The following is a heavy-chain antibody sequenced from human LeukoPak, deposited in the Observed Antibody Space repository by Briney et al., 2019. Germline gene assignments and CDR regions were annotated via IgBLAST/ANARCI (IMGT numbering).Heavy chain of an antibody. CDR3: ARAIGNRIGFDI. V-gene: IGHV3-7*01. D-gene: IGHD2/OR15-2a*01. J-gene: IGHJ3*02. Sequence: GGSLRLSCAASGFTFDDYAMHWVRQAPGKGLEWVANIKQDGSEKYYVDSVKGRFTISRDNAKNSLYLQMNSLRAEDTAVYYCARAIGNRIGFDIWGQGTMVTVSS. CDR2: IKQDGSEK. CDR1: GFTFDDYA.